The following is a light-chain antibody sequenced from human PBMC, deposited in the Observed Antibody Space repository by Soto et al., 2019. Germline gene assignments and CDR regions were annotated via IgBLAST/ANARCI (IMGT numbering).Light chain of an antibody. V-gene: IGKV3-20*01. CDR3: QQYADSRT. Sequence: EIVLTQSPGTLSLYLGERATISCRASQTVNNNYIAWYQQKPGQAPRLFIYGTSTRATGIPDRFSGSGSGTDFTLTINRLEPEDFAVYYCQQYADSRTFGQGTKVDIK. J-gene: IGKJ1*01. CDR2: GTS. CDR1: QTVNNNY.